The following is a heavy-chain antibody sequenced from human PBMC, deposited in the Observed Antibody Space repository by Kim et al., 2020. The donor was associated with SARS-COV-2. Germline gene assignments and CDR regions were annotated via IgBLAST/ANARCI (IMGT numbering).Heavy chain of an antibody. D-gene: IGHD3-10*01. V-gene: IGHV3-21*01. CDR1: GFTFSSYS. J-gene: IGHJ2*01. CDR2: ISSSSSYI. CDR3: ARDFPMVRGVIIVSACFDL. Sequence: GGSLRLSCAASGFTFSSYSMNWVRQAPGKGLEWVSSISSSSSYIYYADSVKGRFTISRDNAKNSLYLQMNSLRAEDTAVYYCARDFPMVRGVIIVSACFDLWGRGTLVTVSS.